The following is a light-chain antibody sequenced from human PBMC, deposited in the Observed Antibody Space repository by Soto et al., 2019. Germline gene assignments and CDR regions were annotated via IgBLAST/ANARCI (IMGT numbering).Light chain of an antibody. CDR3: QQSYSTPRT. CDR1: QSVGTF. V-gene: IGKV3-11*01. Sequence: IVFTQSASTVSLSPGERATLSCRASQSVGTFLAWYQQKPGQAPRLLIYDASNRATGIPARFSGSGSGTDFTLTISSLQPEDFATYYCQQSYSTPRTFGQGTKVDIK. CDR2: DAS. J-gene: IGKJ1*01.